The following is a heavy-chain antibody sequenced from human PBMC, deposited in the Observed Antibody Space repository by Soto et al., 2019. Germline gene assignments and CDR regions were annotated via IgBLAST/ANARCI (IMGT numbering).Heavy chain of an antibody. J-gene: IGHJ4*02. CDR2: INYGRYT. D-gene: IGHD6-6*01. CDR1: HGSLSDYY. CDR3: TSSYSTSSSPDY. V-gene: IGHV4-34*01. Sequence: SETLSLTCGVSHGSLSDYYWSWIRQPPGKGLEWIGEINYGRYTNYNPSLKSRVTVSVDTSKSQFSLRLTSVTAADTAVYYCTSSYSTSSSPDYWGQGTLVTVSS.